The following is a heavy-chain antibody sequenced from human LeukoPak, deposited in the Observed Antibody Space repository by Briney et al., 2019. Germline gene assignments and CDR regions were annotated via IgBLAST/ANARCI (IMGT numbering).Heavy chain of an antibody. CDR1: GGTFSSYA. J-gene: IGHJ6*02. CDR3: ARDQGLTAPPPYGLDV. Sequence: ASVKVSCKASGGTFSSYAISWVRQAPGQGLEWIGRIIPVLNITSYAQKFQGRVTITADTSTSTVYMELSSLRSEETAVYYCARDQGLTAPPPYGLDVWGQGTTVIVSS. CDR2: IIPVLNIT. D-gene: IGHD5-18*01. V-gene: IGHV1-69*04.